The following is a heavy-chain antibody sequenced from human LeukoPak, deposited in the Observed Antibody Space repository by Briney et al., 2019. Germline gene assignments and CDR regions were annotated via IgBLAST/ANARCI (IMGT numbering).Heavy chain of an antibody. J-gene: IGHJ3*02. CDR2: INHSGST. CDR1: GGSFSGYY. V-gene: IGHV4-34*01. D-gene: IGHD6-13*01. Sequence: SETLSLTCAVYGGSFSGYYWSWIRQPPGKGLEWIGEINHSGSTNYNPSLKSRVTISVDKSKNQFSLKLSAVPAADTAVYYCARDLYGSRTNDAFVIWGQGTMVTVSS. CDR3: ARDLYGSRTNDAFVI.